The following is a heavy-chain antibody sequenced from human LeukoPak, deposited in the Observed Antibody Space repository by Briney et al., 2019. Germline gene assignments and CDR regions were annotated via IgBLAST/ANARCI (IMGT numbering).Heavy chain of an antibody. V-gene: IGHV1-18*01. CDR2: ISAYNGNT. J-gene: IGHJ3*02. Sequence: ASVKVSCKASGYTFTSYGISWVRQAPGQGREWMGWISAYNGNTNYAQKLQGRVTMTTDTSTSTAYMELRSLRSDDTAVYYCARWGAAHSTEIDAFDIWGQGTMVTVSS. D-gene: IGHD2-21*02. CDR1: GYTFTSYG. CDR3: ARWGAAHSTEIDAFDI.